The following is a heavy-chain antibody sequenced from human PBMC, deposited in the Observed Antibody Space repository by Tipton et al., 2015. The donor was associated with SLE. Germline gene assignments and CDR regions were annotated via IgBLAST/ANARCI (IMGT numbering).Heavy chain of an antibody. J-gene: IGHJ4*02. CDR1: GGSITSGNYY. Sequence: TLSLTCTVSGGSITSGNYYWSWIRQPAGKGLEWIGRIYTNGSTNYNPSLKSRVTISVDTSKNQFSLKLSSVTAADTAVYYCARDKNGDYYDYWGQGTLVTVSS. CDR3: ARDKNGDYYDY. CDR2: IYTNGST. D-gene: IGHD4-17*01. V-gene: IGHV4-61*02.